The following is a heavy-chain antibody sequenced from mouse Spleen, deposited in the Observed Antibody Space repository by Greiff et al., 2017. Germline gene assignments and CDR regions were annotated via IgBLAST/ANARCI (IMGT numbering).Heavy chain of an antibody. CDR3: ARGDDYDWFAY. Sequence: QVHVKQSGAELVRPGTSVKVSCKASGYAFTNYLIEWVKQRPGQGLEWIGVINPGSGGTNYNEKFKGKATLTADKSSSTAYMQLSSLTSDDSAVYFCARGDDYDWFAYWGQGTLVTVSA. V-gene: IGHV1-54*01. J-gene: IGHJ3*01. D-gene: IGHD2-4*01. CDR2: INPGSGGT. CDR1: GYAFTNYL.